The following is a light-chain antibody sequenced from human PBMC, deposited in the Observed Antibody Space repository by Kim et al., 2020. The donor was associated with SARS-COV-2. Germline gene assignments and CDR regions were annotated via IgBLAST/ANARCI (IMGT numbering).Light chain of an antibody. Sequence: EPAFISCRSSQSLLHSNGYNYLDWYLQKPGQSPQLLIYLGFNRASGVPDRISGSGSGTDYTLKISRVEAEDVGVYYCMQTLQTPRSFGQGTKLEI. CDR3: MQTLQTPRS. V-gene: IGKV2-28*01. J-gene: IGKJ2*03. CDR1: QSLLHSNGYNY. CDR2: LGF.